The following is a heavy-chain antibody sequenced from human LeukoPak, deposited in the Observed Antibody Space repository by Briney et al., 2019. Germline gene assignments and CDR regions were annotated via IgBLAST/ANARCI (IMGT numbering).Heavy chain of an antibody. V-gene: IGHV1-2*02. CDR2: INPNSGGT. D-gene: IGHD6-19*01. Sequence: ASVKVSCKASGYTFTGYYMHWVRQAPGQGLEWMGWINPNSGGTNYAQKFQGRVTMTRDTSISTAYMELSRLRSDDTAVYYCARDFQWLVHFWFDPWGQGTLVTVSS. CDR1: GYTFTGYY. J-gene: IGHJ5*02. CDR3: ARDFQWLVHFWFDP.